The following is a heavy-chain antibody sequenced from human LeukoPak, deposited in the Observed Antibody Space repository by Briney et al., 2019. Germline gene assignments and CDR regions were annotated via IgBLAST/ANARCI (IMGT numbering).Heavy chain of an antibody. V-gene: IGHV3-66*01. J-gene: IGHJ4*02. D-gene: IGHD4-11*01. CDR1: GFTVSYNH. CDR2: IYVGGAT. CDR3: ARTSQSLRRSFLGSAKSATTLIPPLDY. Sequence: PGGSLRLSCAASGFTVSYNHMSWVRQAPGKGLEWVSYIYVGGATYYADSVRGRFTISRDNSKNTLFLQMNSLRAEDTAVYYCARTSQSLRRSFLGSAKSATTLIPPLDYWGQGTLVTVSS.